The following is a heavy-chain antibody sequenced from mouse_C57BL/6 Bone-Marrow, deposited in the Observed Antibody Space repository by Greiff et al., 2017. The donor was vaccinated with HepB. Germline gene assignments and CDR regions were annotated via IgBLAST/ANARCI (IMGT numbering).Heavy chain of an antibody. CDR2: IYPGSGST. V-gene: IGHV1-55*01. CDR3: ARGFTTGPYFDV. Sequence: QVQLQQSGAELVKPGASVKMSCKASGYTFTSYWITWVKQRPGQGLEWIGDIYPGSGSTNYNEKFKSKATLTVDTSSSTAYMQLSSLTSEDSAVYYCARGFTTGPYFDVWGTGTTVTVSS. CDR1: GYTFTSYW. J-gene: IGHJ1*03. D-gene: IGHD1-1*01.